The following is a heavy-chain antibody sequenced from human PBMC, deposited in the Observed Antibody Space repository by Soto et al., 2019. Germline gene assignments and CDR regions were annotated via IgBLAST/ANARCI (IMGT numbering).Heavy chain of an antibody. CDR1: GGTFSSYA. CDR2: IIPIFGTA. Sequence: ASVKVSCKASGGTFSSYAISWVRQAPGQGLERMGGIIPIFGTANYAQKFQGRVTITADKSTSTAYMELSSLRSEDTAVYYCARNSDFWSGYTYYYYYYGMDVWGQGTTVTVSS. V-gene: IGHV1-69*06. J-gene: IGHJ6*02. D-gene: IGHD3-3*01. CDR3: ARNSDFWSGYTYYYYYYGMDV.